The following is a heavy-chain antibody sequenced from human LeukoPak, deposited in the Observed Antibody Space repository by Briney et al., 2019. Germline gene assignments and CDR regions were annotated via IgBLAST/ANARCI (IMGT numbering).Heavy chain of an antibody. D-gene: IGHD1-26*01. Sequence: PGGSLRLSCAASGFTFSSYDMNWVRQSPGKGLEWVSYISGSGSSKYYADSVKGRFTISRDNAKNSLYLQMNSLRAEDTAVYYCARGEVGVGSTLFDYWGQGTLVTVSS. J-gene: IGHJ4*02. V-gene: IGHV3-48*03. CDR1: GFTFSSYD. CDR2: ISGSGSSK. CDR3: ARGEVGVGSTLFDY.